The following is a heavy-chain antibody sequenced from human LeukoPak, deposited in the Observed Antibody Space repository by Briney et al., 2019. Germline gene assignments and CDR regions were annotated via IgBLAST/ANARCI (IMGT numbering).Heavy chain of an antibody. V-gene: IGHV3-48*01. D-gene: IGHD3-22*01. CDR3: ARGPNSSGYYSHPFDY. J-gene: IGHJ4*02. CDR1: GFTFSSYS. CDR2: ISSSSTI. Sequence: GGSLRLSCAASGFTFSSYSMNWVRQAPGKGLEWVSYISSSSTIHYADSVKGRFTISRDNAKNSLYLQMNSLRAEDTAVYYCARGPNSSGYYSHPFDYWGQGTLVTVSS.